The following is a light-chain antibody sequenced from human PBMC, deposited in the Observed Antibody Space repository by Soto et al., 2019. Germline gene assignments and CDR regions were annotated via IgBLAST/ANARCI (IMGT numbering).Light chain of an antibody. CDR2: GAS. CDR1: QSVSSRY. Sequence: EIEMTQSPGTLSLSPGERATLSCRASQSVSSRYFSCYQQQPGQAPRLLIYGASSRATGIADRFSGSGSGTDYTLTISRLEPEDFAVYYCQQYGSLPPYTFGQGTKLDIK. CDR3: QQYGSLPPYT. V-gene: IGKV3-20*01. J-gene: IGKJ2*01.